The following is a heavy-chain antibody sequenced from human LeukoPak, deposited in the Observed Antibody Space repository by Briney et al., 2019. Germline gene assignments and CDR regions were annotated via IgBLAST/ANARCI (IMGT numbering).Heavy chain of an antibody. D-gene: IGHD2-2*01. CDR2: IRSSSFKI. CDR1: EFTFVRYA. V-gene: IGHV3-48*04. Sequence: GGSLRLFCAASEFTFVRYAMNWVRHAPGKGREWVSYIRSSSFKIGYADSVKGRFTLSRNNSKNSMYIQINSLRAEDTAVYYCARMVFPYCTSTRCSDYYYYYMDVWGKGTTVTVS. CDR3: ARMVFPYCTSTRCSDYYYYYMDV. J-gene: IGHJ6*03.